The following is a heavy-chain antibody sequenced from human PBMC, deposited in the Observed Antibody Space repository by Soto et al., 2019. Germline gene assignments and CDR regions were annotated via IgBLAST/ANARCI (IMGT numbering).Heavy chain of an antibody. CDR2: IIPVVSTT. V-gene: IGHV1-69*06. Sequence: QVQLVQSGAEVKKPGSSVKVSCKASGDTFTTNSLNWVRQAPGQGLEWMGGIIPVVSTTKYAQKYQDRVTITGDKSTNPAYMELSNLISDDTPVYYCARGLLYATTYFDYWGQGTPVTVSS. CDR1: GDTFTTNS. D-gene: IGHD2-8*01. CDR3: ARGLLYATTYFDY. J-gene: IGHJ4*02.